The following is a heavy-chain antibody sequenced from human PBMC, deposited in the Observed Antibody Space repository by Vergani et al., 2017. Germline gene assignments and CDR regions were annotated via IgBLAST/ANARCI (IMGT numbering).Heavy chain of an antibody. CDR3: ARAPYDYVWGSYRPSSSFDY. CDR2: INTNSGGT. CDR1: GYTFTGYY. D-gene: IGHD3-16*02. V-gene: IGHV1-2*02. Sequence: QVQLVQSGAEVKKPGASVKVSCKASGYTFTGYYMHWVRQAPGQGLEWMGWINTNSGGTNYAQKFQGRVTMTRNTSISTAYMELSRLRSDDTAVYYCARAPYDYVWGSYRPSSSFDYWGQGTLVTVSS. J-gene: IGHJ4*02.